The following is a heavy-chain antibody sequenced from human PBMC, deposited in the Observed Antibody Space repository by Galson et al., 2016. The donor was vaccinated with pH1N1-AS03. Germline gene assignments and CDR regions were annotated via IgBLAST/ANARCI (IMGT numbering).Heavy chain of an antibody. CDR1: GYSFTSYA. CDR2: INVGDGHT. V-gene: IGHV1-3*01. D-gene: IGHD3-22*01. J-gene: IGHJ4*02. Sequence: SVKVSCKASGYSFTSYAIQWVRQAPGQGLEWMGWINVGDGHTKYSQKFQGRVTITRDTSANTAYMDLSSLRSEDTAFYYCARSGWHPSHYYYSHALGNWGQRTLVTVSS. CDR3: ARSGWHPSHYYYSHALGN.